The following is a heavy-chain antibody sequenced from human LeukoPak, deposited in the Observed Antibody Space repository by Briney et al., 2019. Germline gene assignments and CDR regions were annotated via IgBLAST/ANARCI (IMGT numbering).Heavy chain of an antibody. CDR1: GYTFTSYG. Sequence: ASVKVSCKASGYTFTSYGISWVRQAPGQGLERMGWISAYNGNTNYAQKLQGRVTMTIDTSTSTAYVELRSLRSDDTAVYYCARHAARRALYYYYGMDVWGKGTTVTVSS. V-gene: IGHV1-18*04. CDR3: ARHAARRALYYYYGMDV. J-gene: IGHJ6*04. D-gene: IGHD6-6*01. CDR2: ISAYNGNT.